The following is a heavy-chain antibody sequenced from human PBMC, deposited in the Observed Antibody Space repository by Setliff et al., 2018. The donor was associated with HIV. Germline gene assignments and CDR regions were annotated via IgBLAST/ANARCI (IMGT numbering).Heavy chain of an antibody. CDR3: AKVFLFGIDVFDI. Sequence: GGSLRLSCAASGSTFSNYWMHWVRQVPGKGLVWVSRIKSDGTTIDYAGSVKGQFTISRDNAKNTLYLQMNSLRVEDTAVYYCAKVFLFGIDVFDIWGQGTMVTVSS. D-gene: IGHD3-16*01. J-gene: IGHJ3*02. CDR2: IKSDGTTI. V-gene: IGHV3-74*01. CDR1: GSTFSNYW.